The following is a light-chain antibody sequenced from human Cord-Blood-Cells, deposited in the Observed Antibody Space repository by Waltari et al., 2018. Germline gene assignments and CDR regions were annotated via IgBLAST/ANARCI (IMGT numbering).Light chain of an antibody. CDR3: CSYAGSYTSYV. Sequence: QSALTPPRSVSGSPGQSVTISCTGTSSDVGGYNYVSCYQQHPGKAPKLMIYEVSKRPSGVPDRFSGSKSGNTASLTISGLQAEDEADYYCCSYAGSYTSYVFGTGTKVTVL. V-gene: IGLV2-11*01. J-gene: IGLJ1*01. CDR2: EVS. CDR1: SSDVGGYNY.